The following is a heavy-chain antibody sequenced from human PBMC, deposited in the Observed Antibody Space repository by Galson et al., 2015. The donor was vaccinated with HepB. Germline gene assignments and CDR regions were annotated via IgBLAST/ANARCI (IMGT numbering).Heavy chain of an antibody. CDR2: ININTGNP. Sequence: SVKVSCKASGYTFTTYSMNWVRQAPGQGLEWMGWININTGNPIYAQGFTGRFVFSLDTSVSTAYLQISSLKAEDTAVYYCARELKFGGPGIDYWGQGTLVTVSS. D-gene: IGHD3-16*01. J-gene: IGHJ4*02. CDR1: GYTFTTYS. V-gene: IGHV7-4-1*02. CDR3: ARELKFGGPGIDY.